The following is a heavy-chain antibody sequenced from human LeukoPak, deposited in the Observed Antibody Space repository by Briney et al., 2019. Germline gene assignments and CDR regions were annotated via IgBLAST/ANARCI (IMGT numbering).Heavy chain of an antibody. CDR2: ITGSGGSM. V-gene: IGHV3-23*01. D-gene: IGHD3-22*01. CDR1: GFTFSSYA. Sequence: GGSLRLSCAASGFTFSSYAMSWVRQAPGKGREWVSSITGSGGSMYYGDSVKGRFTIARDNSRDTLYLQMNSLRAEDTAVYYCARVNYYYDSSGYPRASYFDYWGQGTLVTVSS. CDR3: ARVNYYYDSSGYPRASYFDY. J-gene: IGHJ4*02.